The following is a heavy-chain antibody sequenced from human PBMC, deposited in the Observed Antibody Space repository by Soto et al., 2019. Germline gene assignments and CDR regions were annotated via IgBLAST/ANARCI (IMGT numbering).Heavy chain of an antibody. D-gene: IGHD5-12*01. Sequence: RASVKVSCKASGYTSTSYYMHWVRQAPGQGLEWMGIINPSGGSTSYAQKFQGRVTMTRDTSTSTVYMELSSLRSEDTAVYYCARARDGYNSALIPYFDYWGQGTLVTVSS. CDR2: INPSGGST. CDR3: ARARDGYNSALIPYFDY. J-gene: IGHJ4*02. CDR1: GYTSTSYY. V-gene: IGHV1-46*01.